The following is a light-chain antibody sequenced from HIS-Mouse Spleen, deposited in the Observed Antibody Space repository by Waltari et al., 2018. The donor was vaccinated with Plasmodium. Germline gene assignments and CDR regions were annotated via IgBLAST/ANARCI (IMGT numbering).Light chain of an antibody. V-gene: IGLV3-19*01. Sequence: SSELTQDPAVSVALGQTVRITCQGDSLRSYYASWYQQKPGQAPVIVIYGKNNRPSGIPERFSGSRSGNTASLTITGAQAEDEADYYCNSRDSSGNHVVFGGGTKLTVL. J-gene: IGLJ2*01. CDR3: NSRDSSGNHVV. CDR2: GKN. CDR1: SLRSYY.